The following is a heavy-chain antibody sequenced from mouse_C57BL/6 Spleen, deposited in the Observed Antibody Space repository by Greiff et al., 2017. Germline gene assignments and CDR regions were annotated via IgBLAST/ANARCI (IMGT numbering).Heavy chain of an antibody. CDR3: ARCGGTAQVTEYYAMDY. V-gene: IGHV1-55*01. CDR1: GYTFTSYW. CDR2: IYPGSGST. Sequence: VQLQQSGAELVKPGASVKMSCKASGYTFTSYWITWVKQRPGQGLEWIGDIYPGSGSTNYNEKFKSKATLTVDTSSSTAYMQLSSLTSEDSAVYYGARCGGTAQVTEYYAMDYCGQGTSVTVSS. J-gene: IGHJ4*01. D-gene: IGHD3-2*02.